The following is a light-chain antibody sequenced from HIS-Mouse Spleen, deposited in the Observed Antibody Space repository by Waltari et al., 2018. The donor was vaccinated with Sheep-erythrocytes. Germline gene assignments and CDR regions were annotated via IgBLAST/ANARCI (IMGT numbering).Light chain of an antibody. V-gene: IGLV1-36*01. J-gene: IGLJ2*01. CDR1: SPHILHNA. CDR3: AAWDDSLNGVV. CDR2: YDD. Sequence: QSVLTQPPSVSEAPRQRVTISCSGSSPHILHNAVHWYQQLPGKAPKLLIYYDDLLPSGVSDRFSGSKSGTSASLAISGLQSEDEADYYCAAWDDSLNGVVFGGGTKLTVL.